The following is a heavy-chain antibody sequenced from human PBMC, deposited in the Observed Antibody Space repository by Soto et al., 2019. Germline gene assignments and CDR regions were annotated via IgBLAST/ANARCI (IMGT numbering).Heavy chain of an antibody. D-gene: IGHD2-21*02. J-gene: IGHJ4*02. V-gene: IGHV5-51*03. CDR3: ARLEVAYCGGDCYYLDY. Sequence: GKSLKISCKGSGYSFTSYWIGWVRQMPGKGLEWMGIIYPGDSDTRYSPSFQGQVTISADKSISTAYLQWSSLKASDTAMYYCARLEVAYCGGDCYYLDYSGQGSLVTVSS. CDR1: GYSFTSYW. CDR2: IYPGDSDT.